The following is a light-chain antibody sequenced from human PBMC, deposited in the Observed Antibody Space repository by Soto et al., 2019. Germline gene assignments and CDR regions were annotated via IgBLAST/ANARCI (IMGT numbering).Light chain of an antibody. CDR3: QQSYSTLLIT. V-gene: IGKV1-39*01. Sequence: DIQMTQSPPPLAASVGARATITCRGLQGISTNLNWYQQKPGKAPKLLIYAASDLQSGVPSRFSGSGSGTDFTLTISSLQPEDFATYYCQQSYSTLLITFGQGTRLEIK. CDR2: AAS. J-gene: IGKJ5*01. CDR1: QGISTN.